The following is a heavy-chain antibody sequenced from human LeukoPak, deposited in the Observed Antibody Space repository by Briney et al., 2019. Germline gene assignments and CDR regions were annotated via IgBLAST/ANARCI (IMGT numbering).Heavy chain of an antibody. Sequence: PGGSLRLSCAASGFTFSSYWMSWVRQAPGKGLEWVANIKQDGSEKYYVDSVKGRFTISRDNAKNSLYLQMNSLRAEDTAVYYCARDWVVPGGDYMDVWGKGTTVTISS. D-gene: IGHD2-8*02. CDR1: GFTFSSYW. CDR3: ARDWVVPGGDYMDV. CDR2: IKQDGSEK. V-gene: IGHV3-7*01. J-gene: IGHJ6*03.